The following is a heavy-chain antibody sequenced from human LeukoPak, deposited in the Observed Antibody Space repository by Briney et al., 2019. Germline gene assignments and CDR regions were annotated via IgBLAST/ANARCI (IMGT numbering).Heavy chain of an antibody. CDR3: AKSKYPLKTSSFGY. CDR1: GFTFSSYA. D-gene: IGHD2-2*01. CDR2: ISSSSSYI. J-gene: IGHJ4*02. V-gene: IGHV3-23*01. Sequence: GGSLRLSCAASGFTFSSYAMSWVRQAPGKGLEWVSSISSSSSYIYYADSVKGRFTISRDNSKNTLYLQMNSLRAEDTAVYYCAKSKYPLKTSSFGYWGQGTLVTVSS.